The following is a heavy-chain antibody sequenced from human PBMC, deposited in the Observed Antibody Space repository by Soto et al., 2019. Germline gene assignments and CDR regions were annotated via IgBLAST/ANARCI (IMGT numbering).Heavy chain of an antibody. J-gene: IGHJ4*02. D-gene: IGHD6-13*01. CDR3: SRGRGSTPLRD. Sequence: SETLSLTCTVSGDSMSTGGYYWTWIRQHPGKGLEWIGHIYTTGTTYYSPSLKSQVTMSRDKSSNRFSLNLSSATAADTAVYYCSRGRGSTPLRDWGPGALVTVSS. CDR1: GDSMSTGGYY. V-gene: IGHV4-31*02. CDR2: IYTTGTT.